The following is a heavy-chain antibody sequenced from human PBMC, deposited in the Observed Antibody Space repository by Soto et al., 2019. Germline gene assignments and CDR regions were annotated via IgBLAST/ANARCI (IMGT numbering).Heavy chain of an antibody. J-gene: IGHJ4*02. CDR1: GDSFSGADYY. V-gene: IGHV4-30-4*01. CDR3: ARGRGYYYWRSGYHFDL. D-gene: IGHD3-3*01. Sequence: QVQLQESGPGLVKPSQTLSLSCTLSGDSFSGADYYWSWIRQPPGKGLEWIGYIFHSGSTSYNPSLKGRITLSLDAAMNPFSPNLRSVTAAYTAVYYCARGRGYYYWRSGYHFDLWGQGTLVTVSS. CDR2: IFHSGST.